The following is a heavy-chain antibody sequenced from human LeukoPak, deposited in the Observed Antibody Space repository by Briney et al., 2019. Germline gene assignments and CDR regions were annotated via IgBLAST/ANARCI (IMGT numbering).Heavy chain of an antibody. CDR3: ALTSSTMAIDY. CDR1: GFTFSSYW. V-gene: IGHV3-30*03. Sequence: GGSLRLSCAASGFTFSSYWMSWVRQAPGKGLEWVAVISYDGSNKYYADSVKGRFTISRDNSKNTLYLQMNSLRAEDTAVYYCALTSSTMAIDYWGQGTLVTVSS. J-gene: IGHJ4*02. D-gene: IGHD3-10*01. CDR2: ISYDGSNK.